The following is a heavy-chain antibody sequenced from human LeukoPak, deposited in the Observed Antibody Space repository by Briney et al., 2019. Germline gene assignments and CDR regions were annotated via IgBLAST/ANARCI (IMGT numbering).Heavy chain of an antibody. Sequence: SETLSLTCTVSGGSISSYYWSWIRQPPGKGLEWIGYIFYSGSTRYNPSLKSRVTILVDTSKKEFSLKLSSVTAADTAVYYCARVAGLRYYIDVWGTGTTVTVSS. CDR2: IFYSGST. V-gene: IGHV4-59*01. D-gene: IGHD3-16*02. J-gene: IGHJ6*03. CDR3: ARVAGLRYYIDV. CDR1: GGSISSYY.